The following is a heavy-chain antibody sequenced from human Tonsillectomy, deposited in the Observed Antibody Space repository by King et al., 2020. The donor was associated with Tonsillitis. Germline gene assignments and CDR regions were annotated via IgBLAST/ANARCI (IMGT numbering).Heavy chain of an antibody. J-gene: IGHJ5*02. D-gene: IGHD2-2*02. CDR3: ARDGGDIVVVPAAILGSDWFDP. V-gene: IGHV1-18*01. CDR1: GYTFTSYG. CDR2: ISAYNGNT. Sequence: VQLVESGAEVKKPGASVKVSCKASGYTFTSYGISWVRQAPGQGLEWMGWISAYNGNTNYAQKLQGRVTMTTDTSTSTAYMELRSLRSDDTAVYYCARDGGDIVVVPAAILGSDWFDPWGEGTLVTVSS.